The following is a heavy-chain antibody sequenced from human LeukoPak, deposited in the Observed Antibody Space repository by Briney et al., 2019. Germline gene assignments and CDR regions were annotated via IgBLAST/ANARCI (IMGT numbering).Heavy chain of an antibody. CDR3: VASYLFDY. V-gene: IGHV3-7*01. CDR2: IKEDGGEI. J-gene: IGHJ4*02. CDR1: GFTLGPYW. Sequence: GGSLRLSCAASGFTLGPYWMTWVRQAPGKRLEWVANIKEDGGEINYLYSVRGRFTISRDNAKNSLYLQMNSLRAEDTAVYYCVASYLFDYWGQGTLVTVSS.